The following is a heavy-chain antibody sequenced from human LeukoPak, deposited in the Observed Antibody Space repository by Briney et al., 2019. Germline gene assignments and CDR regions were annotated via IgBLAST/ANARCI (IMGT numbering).Heavy chain of an antibody. J-gene: IGHJ6*03. CDR2: IRYDGSNK. V-gene: IGHV3-30*02. Sequence: PGGSLRLSCAASGFTFSSYGMHWVRQAPGKGLEWVAFIRYDGSNKYYADSVKGRFTISRDNSKNTLYLQMNSLRAEDTAVYYCAKSPGDCYRCNMDVWGKGTTVTISS. CDR3: AKSPGDCYRCNMDV. CDR1: GFTFSSYG. D-gene: IGHD2-21*02.